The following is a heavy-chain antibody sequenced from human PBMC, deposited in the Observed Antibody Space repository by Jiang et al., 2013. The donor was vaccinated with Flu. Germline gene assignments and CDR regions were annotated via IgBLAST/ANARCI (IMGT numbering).Heavy chain of an antibody. CDR1: GFTFSSYG. V-gene: IGHV3-30*02. J-gene: IGHJ4*02. D-gene: IGHD1-14*01. Sequence: VQLLESGGGVVQPGGSLRLSCAASGFTFSSYGMHWVRQAPGKGLEWVAFIRYDGSNKYYAESVKGRFTISRDNSKNTLYLQMNSLRPEDTAVYYCAKGDGYNPYYFDYWGQGTLVTVSS. CDR3: AKGDGYNPYYFDY. CDR2: IRYDGSNK.